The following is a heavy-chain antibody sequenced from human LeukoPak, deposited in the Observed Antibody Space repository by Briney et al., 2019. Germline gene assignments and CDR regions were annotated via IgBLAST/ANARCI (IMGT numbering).Heavy chain of an antibody. CDR2: INPSGGST. CDR1: GYTFTNYY. V-gene: IGHV1-46*01. J-gene: IGHJ4*02. Sequence: ASVKVSCKASGYTFTNYYMHWVRQAPGQGLEWMGIINPSGGSTSYAQKFQGRVSMTRDTSTSTVYMELSSLRSEDTAVYYCARVARHDYTYYPGGNYFDYWGQGTLVTVSS. CDR3: ARVARHDYTYYPGGNYFDY. D-gene: IGHD4-11*01.